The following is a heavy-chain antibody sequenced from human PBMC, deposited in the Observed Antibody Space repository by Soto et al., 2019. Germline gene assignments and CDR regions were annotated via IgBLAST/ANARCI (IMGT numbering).Heavy chain of an antibody. J-gene: IGHJ4*02. CDR2: INHSGST. V-gene: IGHV4-34*01. D-gene: IGHD2-15*01. CDR3: ARLLYGGYVDY. CDR1: GGSFSGYY. Sequence: QVQLQQWGAGLLKPSETLSLTCAVYGGSFSGYYWSWIRQPPGKGLEWSGEINHSGSTNYNPSLKSRVTISVDTSKNQCSLKLSSVTDTDTAVYYCARLLYGGYVDYWGQGTLVIASS.